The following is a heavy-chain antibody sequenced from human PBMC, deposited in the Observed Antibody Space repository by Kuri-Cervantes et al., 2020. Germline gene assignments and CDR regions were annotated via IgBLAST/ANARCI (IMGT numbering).Heavy chain of an antibody. D-gene: IGHD2-21*01. J-gene: IGHJ5*01. CDR1: GFTFSSHS. Sequence: GESLKISCTASGFTFSSHSMNWVRQAPGKGLEWVSAISSTSSHIYYGDLVKGRFTVSRDNAENSLYLQMNSLRAEDTAVYYCAREEAGDSFDSWGQGTLVTVSS. CDR2: ISSTSSHI. V-gene: IGHV3-21*01. CDR3: AREEAGDSFDS.